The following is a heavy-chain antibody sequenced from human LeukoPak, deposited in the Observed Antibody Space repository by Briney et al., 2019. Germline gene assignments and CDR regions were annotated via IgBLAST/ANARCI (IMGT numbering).Heavy chain of an antibody. D-gene: IGHD3-9*01. V-gene: IGHV5-51*01. CDR2: IYPGDSDT. CDR1: GYSFTSYW. CDR3: ARQQYYDILTGYYYAFDI. J-gene: IGHJ3*02. Sequence: GESLKISCKGSGYSFTSYWIGWVRQMPGEGLEWMGIIYPGDSDTRYSPSFQGQVTTSADKSISTAYLQWSSLKASDTAMYYCARQQYYDILTGYYYAFDIWGQGTMVTVSS.